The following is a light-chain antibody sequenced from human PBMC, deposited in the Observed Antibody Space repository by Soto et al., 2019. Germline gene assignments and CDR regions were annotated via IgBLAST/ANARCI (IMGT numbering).Light chain of an antibody. V-gene: IGKV3-20*01. J-gene: IGKJ1*01. CDR1: QSVSSSY. CDR2: GAS. CDR3: QQYGSSPGT. Sequence: EIVLTQSPGTLSLSPGERATLSCRASQSVSSSYLAWYQQKPGQAPRLLIYGASSRATGIPDRFSGSGSGKFFTLFISILEPEDFAVYYCQQYGSSPGTFGQGTKVDIK.